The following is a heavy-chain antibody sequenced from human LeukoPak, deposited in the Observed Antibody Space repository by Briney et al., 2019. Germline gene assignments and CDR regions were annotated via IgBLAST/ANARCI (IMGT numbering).Heavy chain of an antibody. CDR3: AKEIYSSGWIPFDY. D-gene: IGHD6-19*01. J-gene: IGHJ4*02. CDR1: GFTFSSYA. Sequence: GGSLRLSCAASGFTFSSYAMHWVRQAPGKGLEWVAVISYDGSNKYYADSVKGRFTISRDNSKNTLYLQMDSLRAEDTAVYYCAKEIYSSGWIPFDYWGQGTLVTVSS. CDR2: ISYDGSNK. V-gene: IGHV3-30-3*01.